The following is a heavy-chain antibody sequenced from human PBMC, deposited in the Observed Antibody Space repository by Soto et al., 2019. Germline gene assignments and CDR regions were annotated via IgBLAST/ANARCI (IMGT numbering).Heavy chain of an antibody. Sequence: GESLKISCKGSGYSFTSYWIGWVRQMPGKGLEWMGIIYPGDSDTRYSPSFQGQVAISADKSISTAYLQWSSLKASDTAMYYCAGAGRTKVGGMYYYYYGMDVWGQGTTVTVSS. D-gene: IGHD6-19*01. CDR3: AGAGRTKVGGMYYYYYGMDV. V-gene: IGHV5-51*01. CDR2: IYPGDSDT. J-gene: IGHJ6*02. CDR1: GYSFTSYW.